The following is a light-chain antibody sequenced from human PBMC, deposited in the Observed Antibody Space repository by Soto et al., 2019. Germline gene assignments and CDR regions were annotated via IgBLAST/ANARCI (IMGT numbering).Light chain of an antibody. CDR3: QQYHSSPPNFT. V-gene: IGKV3-20*01. Sequence: EIVLTQSPGTLSLSPGERASLSCRASQSVISSYLAWYQQKPGQAPRLLIYGASNRATGIPDRFSGSGSGTDFTLTINGLKHEDFAMYFCQQYHSSPPNFTFGPGTKLEI. CDR1: QSVISSY. J-gene: IGKJ2*01. CDR2: GAS.